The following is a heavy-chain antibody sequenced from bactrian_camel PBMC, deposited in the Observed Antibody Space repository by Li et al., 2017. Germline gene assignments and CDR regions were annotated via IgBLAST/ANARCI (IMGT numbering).Heavy chain of an antibody. CDR1: YQYGTYR. CDR2: IDTAGAP. CDR3: AADNVNLQLARHYSY. J-gene: IGHJ4*01. D-gene: IGHD7*01. Sequence: WSLVLSCTASYQYGTYRMAWFRQAPGKEREGVAAIDTAGAPTYTYAVAGRFTISKDNVKNTLYLQMNDLKSEDTAMYYCAADNVNLQLARHYSYWGQGTQVTVS. V-gene: IGHV3S1*01.